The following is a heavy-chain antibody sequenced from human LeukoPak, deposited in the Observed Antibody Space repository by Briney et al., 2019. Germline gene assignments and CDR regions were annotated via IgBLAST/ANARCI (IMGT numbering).Heavy chain of an antibody. V-gene: IGHV3-7*03. J-gene: IGHJ3*02. CDR1: GFTFSSYW. Sequence: PGGSLRLSCAASGFTFSSYWMSWVRQAPGKGLEWVANIKQDGSEKYYVDSVKGRFTISRDNAKNSLYLQMNSLRAEDTAVYYCARGEVVESGDDAFDIWGQGTMVTVSS. CDR3: ARGEVVESGDDAFDI. CDR2: IKQDGSEK. D-gene: IGHD2-2*01.